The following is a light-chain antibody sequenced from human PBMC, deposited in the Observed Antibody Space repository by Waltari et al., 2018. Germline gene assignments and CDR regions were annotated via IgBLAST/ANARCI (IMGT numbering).Light chain of an antibody. J-gene: IGKJ1*01. CDR2: DAC. CDR3: QQRGNWPPT. V-gene: IGKV3-11*01. CDR1: QSVSSY. Sequence: EIVLTQSPATLSLSPGERATLSCRASQSVSSYLAWYQQKPGQAPRLLIYDACNRATGIPARFSGSGSGTDFTLTISSLEPEDFAVYYCQQRGNWPPTFGQGTKVEIK.